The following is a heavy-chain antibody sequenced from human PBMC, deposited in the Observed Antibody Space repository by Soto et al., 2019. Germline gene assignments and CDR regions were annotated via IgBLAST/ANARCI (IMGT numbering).Heavy chain of an antibody. V-gene: IGHV3-23*01. CDR1: GFTFNTYA. Sequence: EVQLLESGGGLVQPGGSLRLSCAASGFTFNTYAMSWVRQAPGKGLEWVSIISNGVGNTYFAGSVKGRFTISRDNSKNTKYLHMGSLRAEDTAIYYCARCRGKYPCYFDNWGQGILVTVSS. CDR2: ISNGVGNT. J-gene: IGHJ4*02. CDR3: ARCRGKYPCYFDN. D-gene: IGHD1-26*01.